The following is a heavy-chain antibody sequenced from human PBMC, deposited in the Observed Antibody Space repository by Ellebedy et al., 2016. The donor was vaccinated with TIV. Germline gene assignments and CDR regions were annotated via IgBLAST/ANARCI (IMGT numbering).Heavy chain of an antibody. CDR2: IIPIFGTA. Sequence: AASVKVSCKASGGTFSSYAISWVRQAPGQGLEWMGGIIPIFGTANYAQKFQGRVTITADESTSTAYMELSSLRSEDTAVYYCARDRGYRFDPWGQGTLVTVSS. CDR3: ARDRGYRFDP. J-gene: IGHJ5*02. V-gene: IGHV1-69*13. CDR1: GGTFSSYA. D-gene: IGHD5-18*01.